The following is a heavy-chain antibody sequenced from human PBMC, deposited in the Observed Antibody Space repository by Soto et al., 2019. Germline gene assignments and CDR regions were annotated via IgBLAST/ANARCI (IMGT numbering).Heavy chain of an antibody. Sequence: GESLKISCKGSGYSFTSYWISWVRQMPGKGLEWMGRIDPSDSYTNYSPSFQGHVTISADKSISTAYLQMSSLKTEDTAVYYCTTVTTVDYYFDYWGQGTLVTVSS. J-gene: IGHJ4*02. V-gene: IGHV5-10-1*01. CDR3: TTVTTVDYYFDY. CDR1: GYSFTSYW. D-gene: IGHD4-17*01. CDR2: IDPSDSYT.